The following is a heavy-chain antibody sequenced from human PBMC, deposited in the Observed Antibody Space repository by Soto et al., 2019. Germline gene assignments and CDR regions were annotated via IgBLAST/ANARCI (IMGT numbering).Heavy chain of an antibody. CDR2: IYSSGST. CDR1: GGSVSSDTHY. Sequence: SETLSLTCTVSGGSVSSDTHYWSWIRQPPGKRLEWIGFIYSSGSTNYNPSPKSRVTMSVDTSKNQFSLKLRSVIVADTAVYHCARFVRSCSGTTCYTRADVWGQGTTVTVSS. CDR3: ARFVRSCSGTTCYTRADV. D-gene: IGHD2-2*02. V-gene: IGHV4-61*01. J-gene: IGHJ6*02.